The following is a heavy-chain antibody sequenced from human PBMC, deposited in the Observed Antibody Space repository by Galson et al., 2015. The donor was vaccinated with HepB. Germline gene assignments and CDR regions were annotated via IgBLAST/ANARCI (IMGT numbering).Heavy chain of an antibody. D-gene: IGHD1-26*01. CDR1: GYTLTELS. CDR2: FDPEDGET. CDR3: ATGGGSYYSSVISGMDV. V-gene: IGHV1-24*01. J-gene: IGHJ6*02. Sequence: SVKVSCKVSGYTLTELSMHWVRQAPGKGLEWMGGFDPEDGETIYAQKFQGRVTMTEDTSTDTAYMELSSLRSEDTAVYYCATGGGSYYSSVISGMDVWGQGTTVTVSS.